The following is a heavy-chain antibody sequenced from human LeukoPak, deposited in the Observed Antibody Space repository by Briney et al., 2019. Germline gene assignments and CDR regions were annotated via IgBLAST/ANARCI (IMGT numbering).Heavy chain of an antibody. D-gene: IGHD1-26*01. V-gene: IGHV3-7*01. J-gene: IGHJ4*02. Sequence: GGSLRLSCAASGFPFDIQTMRWVRQAPGKGLDWVASMREDATEIHYADSVKGRFTISRDNPKNSLYLQMNSLRAEDTAVYYCARGGATRGRFENWGQGTLVTVSS. CDR2: MREDATEI. CDR1: GFPFDIQT. CDR3: ARGGATRGRFEN.